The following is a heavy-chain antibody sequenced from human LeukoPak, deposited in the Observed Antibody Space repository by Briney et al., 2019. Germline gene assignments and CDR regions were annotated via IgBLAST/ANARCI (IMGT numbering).Heavy chain of an antibody. CDR1: GFTFDVYG. CDR3: ARGYLSLSAFDI. V-gene: IGHV3-20*04. J-gene: IGHJ3*02. CDR2: INWNGGST. D-gene: IGHD2-21*01. Sequence: PGGSPRLSCAASGFTFDVYGMSWVRQAPGKGLEWVPGINWNGGSTGYADSVKGRFTISRDNAKNSLYLQMNSLRAEDTALYYCARGYLSLSAFDIWGQGTMVTVSS.